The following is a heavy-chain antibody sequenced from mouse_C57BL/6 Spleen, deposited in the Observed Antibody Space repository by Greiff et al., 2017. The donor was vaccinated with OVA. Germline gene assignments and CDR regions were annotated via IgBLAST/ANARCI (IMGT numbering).Heavy chain of an antibody. CDR2: IYPGSGNT. J-gene: IGHJ2*01. V-gene: IGHV1-76*01. CDR3: ARSGLLRPYFDY. Sequence: QVQLKQSGAELVRPGASVKLSCKASGYTFTDYYINWVKQRPGQGLEWIARIYPGSGNTYYNEKFKGKATLTAEKSSSTAYMQLSSLTSEDSAVYVCARSGLLRPYFDYWGKGTTLTVSS. D-gene: IGHD1-2*01. CDR1: GYTFTDYY.